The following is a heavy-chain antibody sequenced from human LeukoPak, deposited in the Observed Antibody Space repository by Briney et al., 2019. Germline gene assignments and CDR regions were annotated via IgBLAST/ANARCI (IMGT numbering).Heavy chain of an antibody. V-gene: IGHV3-48*03. CDR3: AMFYFDY. J-gene: IGHJ4*02. Sequence: QPGGSLILSCAASGFTFSSYEMNWVRQAPGKGLEWVSYISSSGSTIYYADSVKGRFTISRDNAKNSLFLQMNSLRAEDTAIYYCAMFYFDYWGQGTLVTVSS. CDR2: ISSSGSTI. CDR1: GFTFSSYE.